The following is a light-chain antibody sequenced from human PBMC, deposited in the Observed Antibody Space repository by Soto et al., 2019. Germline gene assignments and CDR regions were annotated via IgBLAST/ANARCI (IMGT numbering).Light chain of an antibody. CDR3: QQSYTTPPIT. Sequence: DIQMTQSPSTLSASVGYRFTITCRASQSISSWLAWYQQKPGKAPELLIYSASRLQSGVPSRFGGSGSGTDFTLTIRDLQPEDFATYYCQQSYTTPPITFGLGTRREIK. CDR2: SAS. J-gene: IGKJ5*01. CDR1: QSISSW. V-gene: IGKV1-39*01.